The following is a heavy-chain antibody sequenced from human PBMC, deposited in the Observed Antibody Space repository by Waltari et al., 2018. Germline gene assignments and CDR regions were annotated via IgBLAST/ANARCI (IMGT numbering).Heavy chain of an antibody. V-gene: IGHV3-30*01. CDR2: ISYDGSNK. CDR1: GFTFSSSA. CDR3: ARESGYSYGNFDY. J-gene: IGHJ4*02. D-gene: IGHD5-18*01. Sequence: QVQLVESGGGVVQPGRSLRLFCAASGFTFSSSAMHWVRQAPGKGLEWVAVISYDGSNKYYADSVKGRFTISRDNSKNTLYLQMNSLRAEDTAVYYCARESGYSYGNFDYWGQGTLVTVSS.